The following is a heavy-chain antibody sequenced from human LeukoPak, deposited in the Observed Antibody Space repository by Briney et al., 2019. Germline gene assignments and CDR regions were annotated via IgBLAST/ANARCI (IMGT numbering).Heavy chain of an antibody. J-gene: IGHJ6*03. CDR3: AGLELLFGWRYAYYMEV. CDR2: IIPMFGTA. V-gene: IGHV1-69*05. CDR1: GGSFSRYA. D-gene: IGHD1-26*01. Sequence: SVKVSCKASGGSFSRYAISWVRQAPRQGLEWMGGIIPMFGTADYAQKFQGRVTITTDDSTSTAYMELNSLRSEDTAVYYCAGLELLFGWRYAYYMEVWGKGTTDPVSS.